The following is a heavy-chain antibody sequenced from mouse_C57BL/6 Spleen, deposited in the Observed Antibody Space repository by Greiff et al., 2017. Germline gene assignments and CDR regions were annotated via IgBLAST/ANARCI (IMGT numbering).Heavy chain of an antibody. CDR1: GYTFTSYW. Sequence: VQLQQPGAELVKPGASVKLSCKASGYTFTSYWMHWVKQRPGQGLEWIGMIHPNSGSTNYNEKFKSKATLTVDKSSSTAYMQLSSLTSEDSAVYYCARENSYYYGSSYFDYWGQGTTLTVSS. CDR2: IHPNSGST. CDR3: ARENSYYYGSSYFDY. J-gene: IGHJ2*01. D-gene: IGHD1-1*01. V-gene: IGHV1-64*01.